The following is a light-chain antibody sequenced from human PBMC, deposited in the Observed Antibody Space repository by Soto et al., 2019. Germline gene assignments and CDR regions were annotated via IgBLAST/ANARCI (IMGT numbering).Light chain of an antibody. J-gene: IGKJ3*01. CDR3: QQLNSYPFT. CDR2: AAS. CDR1: QGISSC. V-gene: IGKV1-9*01. Sequence: DIQLTQSPSFLSSSVGDRVTITCRASQGISSCLAWYQQKPGKAPKVVIYAASTLQSGVPARFSGSGSGTEFTLTISSLQPEDLAAYYCQQLNSYPFTFGPGTKVDIK.